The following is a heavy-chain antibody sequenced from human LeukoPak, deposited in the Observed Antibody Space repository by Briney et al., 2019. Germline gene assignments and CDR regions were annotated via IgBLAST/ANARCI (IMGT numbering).Heavy chain of an antibody. D-gene: IGHD2-21*01. CDR1: GFTFSSYS. Sequence: GGSLRLSCAASGFTFSSYSMNWVRQAPGKGLEWVTFIHYDGIKKYYADSVKGRFTISRDISKNTLYLQMNSLRAEDTAVYYCAKGGGGGELLNYWGQGTLVTVSS. J-gene: IGHJ4*02. V-gene: IGHV3-30*02. CDR2: IHYDGIKK. CDR3: AKGGGGGELLNY.